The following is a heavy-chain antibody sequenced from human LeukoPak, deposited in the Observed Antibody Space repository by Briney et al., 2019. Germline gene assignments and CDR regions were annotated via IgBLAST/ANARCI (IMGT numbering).Heavy chain of an antibody. CDR3: AKAVRSLIVVVTAIDWYFDL. V-gene: IGHV3-23*01. D-gene: IGHD2-21*02. Sequence: PGGSLRLSCAASGFTFSSYAMSWGRQAPGKGLEWVSAISGSGGSTYYADSVKGRFTISRDNSKNTLYLQMNSLRAEDTAVYYCAKAVRSLIVVVTAIDWYFDLWSRGTLVTVSS. CDR2: ISGSGGST. J-gene: IGHJ2*01. CDR1: GFTFSSYA.